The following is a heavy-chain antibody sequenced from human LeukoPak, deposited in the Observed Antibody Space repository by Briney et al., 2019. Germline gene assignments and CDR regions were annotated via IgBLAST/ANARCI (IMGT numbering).Heavy chain of an antibody. D-gene: IGHD4-17*01. J-gene: IGHJ5*02. Sequence: PGGSLRLSCAASGFTFSSYAMSWVRQAPGKGLEWVSAISGSGGSTYYADSVKGRFTISRDNSKNTLYLQMNSLRAEDTAVYYCAKTPRFYGDYAWFDPWGQGTLVTVSS. CDR1: GFTFSSYA. V-gene: IGHV3-23*01. CDR2: ISGSGGST. CDR3: AKTPRFYGDYAWFDP.